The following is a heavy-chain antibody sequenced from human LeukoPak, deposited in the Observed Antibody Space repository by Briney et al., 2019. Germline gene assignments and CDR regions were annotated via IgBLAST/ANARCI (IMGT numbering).Heavy chain of an antibody. D-gene: IGHD3-22*01. CDR2: FAGSDSTK. CDR1: GSDFGAYE. Sequence: GGSLRLSCAASGSDFGAYEMNWVRQAPGKGPEWVAYFAGSDSTKYYADSVRGRFTISRDNAKKSLYLQMSSLRAEDTALYYCTTLGYHLDSWGQGTLVTVSS. J-gene: IGHJ4*02. V-gene: IGHV3-48*03. CDR3: TTLGYHLDS.